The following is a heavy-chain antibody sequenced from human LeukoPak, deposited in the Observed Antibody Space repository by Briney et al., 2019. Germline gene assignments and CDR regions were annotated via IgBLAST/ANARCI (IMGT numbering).Heavy chain of an antibody. J-gene: IGHJ4*02. V-gene: IGHV3-23*01. Sequence: GGSLRLSCAASGFTFSSFAMSWVRQAPGKGLEWVSTISGSGGSTYHADSVKGRFTLSRDNSKNTLYLQMNSLRAEDTAVYYCARGAAAAPYYFDYWGQGTLVTVSS. D-gene: IGHD6-13*01. CDR1: GFTFSSFA. CDR2: ISGSGGST. CDR3: ARGAAAAPYYFDY.